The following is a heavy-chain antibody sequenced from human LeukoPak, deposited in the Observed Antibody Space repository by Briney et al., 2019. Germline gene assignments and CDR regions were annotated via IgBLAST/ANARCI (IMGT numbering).Heavy chain of an antibody. CDR1: GGSFSGYY. CDR2: INHSGST. Sequence: PSETLSLTCAVYGGSFSGYYWSWIRQPPGKGLEWIGEINHSGSTNYNPSLKSRVTISVDTSKNQFSLKLSSVTAADTAVYYCARGQGVTTVMNWFDPWGQGTLVTVSS. D-gene: IGHD4-11*01. J-gene: IGHJ5*02. CDR3: ARGQGVTTVMNWFDP. V-gene: IGHV4-34*01.